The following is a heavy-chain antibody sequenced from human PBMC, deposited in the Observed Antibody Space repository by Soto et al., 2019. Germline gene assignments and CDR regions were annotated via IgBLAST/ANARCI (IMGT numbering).Heavy chain of an antibody. CDR1: GGSFSGYY. J-gene: IGHJ4*02. Sequence: PSESLSLTCAVYGGSFSGYYWSWIRQPPGKGLEWIGEINHSGSTNYNPSLKSRVTISVDTSKNHFSLKLSSVTAADTAVYYCARGHPGEQQLVRRNYFDYWGQGTLVTVSS. CDR2: INHSGST. CDR3: ARGHPGEQQLVRRNYFDY. V-gene: IGHV4-34*01. D-gene: IGHD6-13*01.